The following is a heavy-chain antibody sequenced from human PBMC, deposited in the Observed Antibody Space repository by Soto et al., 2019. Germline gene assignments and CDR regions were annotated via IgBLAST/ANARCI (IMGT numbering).Heavy chain of an antibody. J-gene: IGHJ6*02. CDR2: IWYDGSNK. D-gene: IGHD2-2*01. Sequence: GGSLRLSCAASGFTLSSYGMHWVRQAPGKGLEWVAVIWYDGSNKYYADSVKGRFTISRDNSKNTLYLQMNSLRAEDTAVYYSAREGAIGYGMDVWGQGTTVTVSS. CDR1: GFTLSSYG. CDR3: AREGAIGYGMDV. V-gene: IGHV3-33*01.